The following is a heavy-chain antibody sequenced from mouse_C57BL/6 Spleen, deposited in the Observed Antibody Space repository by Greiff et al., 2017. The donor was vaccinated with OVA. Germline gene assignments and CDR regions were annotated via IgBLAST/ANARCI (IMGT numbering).Heavy chain of an antibody. Sequence: ESGPGLVKPSQSLSLTCSVTGYSITSGYYWNWIRQFPGNKLEWMGYISYDGSNNYNPSLKNRISITRDTSKNQFFLKLNSVTTEDTATYYCARGDYYVSPWFAYWGQGTLVTVSA. CDR1: GYSITSGYY. J-gene: IGHJ3*01. CDR2: ISYDGSN. D-gene: IGHD1-1*01. CDR3: ARGDYYVSPWFAY. V-gene: IGHV3-6*01.